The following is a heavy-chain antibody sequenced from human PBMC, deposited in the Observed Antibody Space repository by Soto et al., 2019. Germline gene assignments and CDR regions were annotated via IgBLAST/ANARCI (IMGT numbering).Heavy chain of an antibody. J-gene: IGHJ3*02. CDR1: GFSFTTSGEG. CDR2: IYWDDDK. Sequence: QITLKESGPTLVKPTQTLTLTCTFSGFSFTTSGEGVGWIRQPPGKALEWLALIYWDDDKRYSPSLKSRVTVTKDNSKNQVVLTVTNMDPVDTATYFCARSAFHWHSSDYSLDHAFDIWGPGTVVTVAS. CDR3: ARSAFHWHSSDYSLDHAFDI. V-gene: IGHV2-5*02. D-gene: IGHD3-22*01.